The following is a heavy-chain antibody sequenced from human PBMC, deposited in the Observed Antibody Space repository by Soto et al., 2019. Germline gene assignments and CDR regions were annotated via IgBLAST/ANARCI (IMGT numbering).Heavy chain of an antibody. CDR3: AKAPLRVSKQWLVPNRFDY. D-gene: IGHD6-19*01. Sequence: GGSLRLSCAASGFTFSSYAMSWVRQAPGKGLEWVSAISGSGGSTYYADSVKGRFTISRDNSKNTLYLQMNSLRAEDTAVYYCAKAPLRVSKQWLVPNRFDYWGQGTLVTVSS. CDR1: GFTFSSYA. CDR2: ISGSGGST. V-gene: IGHV3-23*01. J-gene: IGHJ4*02.